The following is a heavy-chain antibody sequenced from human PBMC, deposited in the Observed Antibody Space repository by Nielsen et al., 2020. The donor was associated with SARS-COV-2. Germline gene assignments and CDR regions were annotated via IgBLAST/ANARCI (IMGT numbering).Heavy chain of an antibody. D-gene: IGHD1-7*01. V-gene: IGHV3-23*03. J-gene: IGHJ6*02. Sequence: GGSLRLSCAASGFTFSSYAMSWVRQAPGKGLEWVSVIYSGGSSTYYADSVKGRFTISRDNSKNTLYLQMNSLRAEDTAVYYCALDPHWNYISSDVWGQGTTVTVSS. CDR3: ALDPHWNYISSDV. CDR1: GFTFSSYA. CDR2: IYSGGSST.